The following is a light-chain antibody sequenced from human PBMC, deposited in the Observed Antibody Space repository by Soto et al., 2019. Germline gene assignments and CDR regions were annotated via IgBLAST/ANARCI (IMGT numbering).Light chain of an antibody. J-gene: IGKJ4*01. CDR1: QSVSSTY. CDR2: GAS. Sequence: EIVLTQSPGTLSLSPGERATLSCRASQSVSSTYLAWYQQKHGQPPRLLIYGASSRATGIPDRFSGSGSGTDFTLTISRLEPEDFAVYYCQQRTNWPALTFGGGTKVEIK. V-gene: IGKV3D-20*02. CDR3: QQRTNWPALT.